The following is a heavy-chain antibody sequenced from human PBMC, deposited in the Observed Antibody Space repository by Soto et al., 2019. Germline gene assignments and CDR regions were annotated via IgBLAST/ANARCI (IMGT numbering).Heavy chain of an antibody. CDR3: ARGETDLGV. CDR1: RDTFNKYA. D-gene: IGHD2-21*02. V-gene: IGHV1-69*01. Sequence: QVQLVQSGAEVKKPGSSVKVSCQTSRDTFNKYAFNWVRQAPGQGLEWMGWIIPIFSSRNYAEKFQGRVTSHAADSTSTAYMELRSLRFEATAVYYCARGETDLGVWGQGTNVTVSS. J-gene: IGHJ6*02. CDR2: IIPIFSSR.